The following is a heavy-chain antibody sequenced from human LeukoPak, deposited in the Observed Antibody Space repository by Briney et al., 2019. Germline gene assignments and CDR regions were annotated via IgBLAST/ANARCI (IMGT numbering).Heavy chain of an antibody. V-gene: IGHV4-59*01. J-gene: IGHJ4*02. CDR3: ARLGYSSSWYVLDY. Sequence: PSETLSLTCTVPGGSLSSYYWSWLRQPPGKGLEWIGYTYYSGSASYNLSLISRVTISVDASKSQFSLNLSSVTAADTAVYYCARLGYSSSWYVLDYWGQGTLVTVSS. CDR2: TYYSGSA. D-gene: IGHD6-13*01. CDR1: GGSLSSYY.